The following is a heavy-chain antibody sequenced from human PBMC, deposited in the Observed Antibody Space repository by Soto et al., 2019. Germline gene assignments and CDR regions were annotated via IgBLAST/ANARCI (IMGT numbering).Heavy chain of an antibody. D-gene: IGHD3-3*01. CDR3: ARFPADFYYYFGMDV. Sequence: QVQLVQSGAEVKKPGASVKVSCKASGYTFTSYGISWVRQAPGQGLEWMGWISAYNGNTNYAQKLQGRVTMTTDTSTSTAYMGLRSLRSDDTAVYYCARFPADFYYYFGMDVWGQGTTVTVSS. CDR1: GYTFTSYG. CDR2: ISAYNGNT. V-gene: IGHV1-18*04. J-gene: IGHJ6*02.